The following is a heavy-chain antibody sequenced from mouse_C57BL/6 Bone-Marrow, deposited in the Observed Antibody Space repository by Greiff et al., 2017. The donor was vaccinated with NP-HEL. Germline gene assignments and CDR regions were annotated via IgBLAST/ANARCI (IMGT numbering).Heavy chain of an antibody. CDR1: GYTFTSYW. D-gene: IGHD2-4*01. Sequence: EVQLQQSGTVLARPGASVKMSCKTSGYTFTSYWMHWVKQRPGQGLEWIGAIYPGNSDTSYNQKFKGKAKLTAVTSASTAYMELSSLTNEDSAVYYCFYYDYDEGDYWGQGTTLTVSS. V-gene: IGHV1-5*01. CDR3: FYYDYDEGDY. J-gene: IGHJ2*01. CDR2: IYPGNSDT.